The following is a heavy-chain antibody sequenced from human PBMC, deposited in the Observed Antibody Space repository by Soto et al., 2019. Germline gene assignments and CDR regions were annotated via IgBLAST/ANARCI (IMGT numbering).Heavy chain of an antibody. D-gene: IGHD6-13*01. CDR1: GYTFTSYA. Sequence: QVQLVQSGAEVKKPGASVKVSCKASGYTFTSYAMHWVRQAPGQRLEWMGWINAGNGNTKNSQKFQGRVTITRDTSASTAYMELSSLRTEDTAVYYCARDLQAAYWGQGTLVTVSS. V-gene: IGHV1-3*01. J-gene: IGHJ4*02. CDR2: INAGNGNT. CDR3: ARDLQAAY.